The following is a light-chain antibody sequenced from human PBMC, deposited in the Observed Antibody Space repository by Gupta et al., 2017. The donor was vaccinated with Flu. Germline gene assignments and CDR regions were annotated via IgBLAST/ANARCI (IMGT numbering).Light chain of an antibody. CDR3: HQYGSTHWT. CDR1: QTITSIY. V-gene: IGKV3-20*01. Sequence: GERATLSCRASQTITSIYLAWYQQKPGQAPRLLIYGASSRATDIPDRFSGSGSGTNFTLTISRLEPEDFAVYYCHQYGSTHWTFGQGTKVE. CDR2: GAS. J-gene: IGKJ1*01.